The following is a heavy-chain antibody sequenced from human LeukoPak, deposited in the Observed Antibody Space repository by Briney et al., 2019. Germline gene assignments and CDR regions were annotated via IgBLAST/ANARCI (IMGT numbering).Heavy chain of an antibody. CDR3: AKHGDYDDYYYYMDV. J-gene: IGHJ6*03. D-gene: IGHD4-17*01. Sequence: PGGSLRLSCAASGFTFSDYYMSWIRQAPGKGLEWVSYISSSGSTIYYADSVKGRFTISRDNAKNSLYLQMNSLRAEDTAVYYCAKHGDYDDYYYYMDVWGKGTTVTISS. V-gene: IGHV3-11*04. CDR1: GFTFSDYY. CDR2: ISSSGSTI.